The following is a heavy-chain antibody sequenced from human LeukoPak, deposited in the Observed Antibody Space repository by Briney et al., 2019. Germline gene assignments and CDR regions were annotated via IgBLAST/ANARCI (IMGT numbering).Heavy chain of an antibody. CDR1: GFTFSSYA. CDR2: ISYDGSNK. V-gene: IGHV3-30*14. Sequence: PGGSLRLSCAASGFTFSSYAMHWVRQAPGKGLEWVAVISYDGSNKYYADSVKGRFTISRDNSKNTLYLQMNSLRAEDTAVYYCARGRSFYDSSGYAFDIWGQGTMVTVSS. D-gene: IGHD3-22*01. CDR3: ARGRSFYDSSGYAFDI. J-gene: IGHJ3*02.